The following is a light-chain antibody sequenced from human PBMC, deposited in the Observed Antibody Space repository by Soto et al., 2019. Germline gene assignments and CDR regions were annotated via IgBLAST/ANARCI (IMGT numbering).Light chain of an antibody. J-gene: IGKJ1*01. CDR2: GAS. Sequence: IGLTQSAGTLSLSPGERATLSCRASQCVXSSYLAWYQQKPGQAPRLLXDGASSSANGIPDRFSGSGSGTDFTRTISRLEPEDCVVYYCHQYGSAPRTFGQGTKVEIK. CDR1: QCVXSSY. CDR3: HQYGSAPRT. V-gene: IGKV3-20*01.